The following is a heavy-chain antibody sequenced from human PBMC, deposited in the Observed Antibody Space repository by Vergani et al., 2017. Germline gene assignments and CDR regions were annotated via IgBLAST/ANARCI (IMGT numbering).Heavy chain of an antibody. D-gene: IGHD6-13*01. CDR3: ARALPYSSSWYHHYYYGMDV. CDR2: IKSKTDGGTT. CDR1: GFTFSNAW. V-gene: IGHV3-15*01. J-gene: IGHJ6*02. Sequence: EVQLVESGGGLVKPGGSLRLSCAASGFTFSNAWMSWVRQAPGKGLEWVGRIKSKTDGGTTDYAAPVKGRFTISRDDSKNTLYLQMNSLRAEDTAVYYCARALPYSSSWYHHYYYGMDVWGQGTTVTVSS.